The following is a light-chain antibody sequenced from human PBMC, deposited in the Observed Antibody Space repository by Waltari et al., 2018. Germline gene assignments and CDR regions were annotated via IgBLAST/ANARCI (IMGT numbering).Light chain of an antibody. CDR1: SSDVGGYNY. CDR2: DVS. CDR3: CSYAGRYTWV. Sequence: QSALTQPRSVSGSPGQSVTISCTGTSSDVGGYNYVSWFQQHPGRAPKLMIHDVSKRPSGERDRYSGSKSGDTASLTISGLQADDETDYYCCSYAGRYTWVFGGGTKLTVL. V-gene: IGLV2-11*01. J-gene: IGLJ3*02.